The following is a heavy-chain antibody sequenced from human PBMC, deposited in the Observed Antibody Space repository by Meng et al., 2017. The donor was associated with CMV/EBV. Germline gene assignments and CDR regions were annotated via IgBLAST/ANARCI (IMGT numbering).Heavy chain of an antibody. CDR2: ISGSGGST. CDR3: ARGGPTYYDFWSGYYPYGMDV. D-gene: IGHD3-3*01. Sequence: GESLKISCAVSGFTFSSYAMSWVRQAPGKGLEWVSAISGSGGSTYYADSVKGRFTISRDNSKNTLYLQMNSLRAEDTAVYYCARGGPTYYDFWSGYYPYGMDVWGQGTTVTVSS. CDR1: GFTFSSYA. J-gene: IGHJ6*02. V-gene: IGHV3-23*01.